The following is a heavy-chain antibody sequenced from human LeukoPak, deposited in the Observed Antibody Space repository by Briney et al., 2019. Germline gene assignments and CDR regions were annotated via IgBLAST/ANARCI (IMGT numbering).Heavy chain of an antibody. D-gene: IGHD3-9*01. CDR1: GFTFSSYG. CDR3: AKDSLLVLRYFDWLLYRDDY. Sequence: PGGSLRLPCAASGFTFSSYGMHWVRQAPGKGLEWVAFIRYDGSNKYYADSVKGRFTISRDNSKNTLYLQMNSLRAEDTAVYYCAKDSLLVLRYFDWLLYRDDYWGQGTLVTVSS. J-gene: IGHJ4*02. V-gene: IGHV3-30*02. CDR2: IRYDGSNK.